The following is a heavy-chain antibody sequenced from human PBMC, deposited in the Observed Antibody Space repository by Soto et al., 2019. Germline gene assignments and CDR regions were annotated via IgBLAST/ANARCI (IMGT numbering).Heavy chain of an antibody. Sequence: QVQLVQSGAEVKKPGASVRVSCRASGYTFTSYGISWVRQAPGQGLEWMGWISAYNGNTDYAQKLQGSVTMTTDTSTSTGYMELRSLRSDDTAVYYWARVCASCSGISCLDYWGQGTLVTVSS. D-gene: IGHD2-2*01. CDR3: ARVCASCSGISCLDY. CDR1: GYTFTSYG. V-gene: IGHV1-18*01. CDR2: ISAYNGNT. J-gene: IGHJ4*02.